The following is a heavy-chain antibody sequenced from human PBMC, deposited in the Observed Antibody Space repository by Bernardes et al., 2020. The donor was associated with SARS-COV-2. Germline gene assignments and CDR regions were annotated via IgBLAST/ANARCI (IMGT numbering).Heavy chain of an antibody. D-gene: IGHD2-15*01. Sequence: TLYLTFTFSGGSFDSDGSSLSWLRPPPGQGLEWIGYIHHRGGTYYNPSLETRLTMSILKSKRQISLKLRSVTAADTAVYYCARGAAAFDIWGQGTVVTVSS. J-gene: IGHJ3*02. V-gene: IGHV4-30-2*01. CDR2: IHHRGGT. CDR3: ARGAAAFDI. CDR1: GGSFDSDGSS.